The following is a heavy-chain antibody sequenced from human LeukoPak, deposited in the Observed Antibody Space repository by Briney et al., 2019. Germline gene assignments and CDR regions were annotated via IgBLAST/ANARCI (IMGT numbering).Heavy chain of an antibody. J-gene: IGHJ4*02. CDR1: GFTFSSHG. CDR2: ILYDGSNE. CDR3: AKDGTGGYYYLDY. D-gene: IGHD3-22*01. V-gene: IGHV3-30*18. Sequence: HSGTSLRLSCAASGFTFSSHGMHWVRQAPGMGLDWVALILYDGSNEYYADSVQGRFTISRDSSRNTLYLQMNSLRAEDTAVYYCAKDGTGGYYYLDYWGQGTLVTVSS.